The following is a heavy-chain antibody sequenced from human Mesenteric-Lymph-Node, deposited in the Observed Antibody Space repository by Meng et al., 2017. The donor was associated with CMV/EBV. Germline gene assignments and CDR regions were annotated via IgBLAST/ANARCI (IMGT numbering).Heavy chain of an antibody. CDR3: ARDQTPDPY. CDR2: IKPDGSQK. Sequence: GESLKISCEASGFTFSNYWMTWVRQAPGKGLEWVANIKPDGSQKYYVDSVKGRFTILRDNANNSLFLQMSGLRAEDTAFYYCARDQTPDPYWGQGTLVTVSS. J-gene: IGHJ4*02. D-gene: IGHD1-14*01. CDR1: GFTFSNYW. V-gene: IGHV3-7*01.